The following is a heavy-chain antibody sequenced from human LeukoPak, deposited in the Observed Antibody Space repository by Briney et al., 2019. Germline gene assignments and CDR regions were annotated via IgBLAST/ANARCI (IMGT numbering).Heavy chain of an antibody. CDR2: IYYSGST. Sequence: SETLSLTCTVSGGSISSYYWSWIRQPPGKGLEWIRYIYYSGSTNYNPSFKSRVTISVDTSKNQFSLKLSSVTAADTAVYYCARNLYSSGWYAFDIWGQGTMVTVSS. CDR3: ARNLYSSGWYAFDI. CDR1: GGSISSYY. J-gene: IGHJ3*02. D-gene: IGHD6-19*01. V-gene: IGHV4-59*08.